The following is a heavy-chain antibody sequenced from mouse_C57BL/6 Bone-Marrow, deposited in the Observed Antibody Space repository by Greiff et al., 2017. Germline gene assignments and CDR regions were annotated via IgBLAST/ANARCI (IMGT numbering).Heavy chain of an antibody. V-gene: IGHV1-55*01. CDR1: GYTFTSYW. J-gene: IGHJ4*01. CDR3: ARWGWLLLYAMDY. D-gene: IGHD2-3*01. CDR2: IYPGSGSP. Sequence: QVQLQQPGAELVKPGASVKMSCKASGYTFTSYWITWVKQRPGQGLEWIGDIYPGSGSPNYNEKFKSKATLTVDTSSSTAYMQLSSLTSEDSAVYYCARWGWLLLYAMDYWGQGTSVTVSS.